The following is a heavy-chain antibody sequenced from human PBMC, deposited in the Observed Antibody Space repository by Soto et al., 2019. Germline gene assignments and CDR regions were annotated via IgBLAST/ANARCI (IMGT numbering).Heavy chain of an antibody. CDR1: GFTFSSYG. D-gene: IGHD6-13*01. Sequence: QVQLVESGGGVVQPGRSLRLSCAASGFTFSSYGMHWVRQAPGKGLEWVAVISYDGSNKYYADSVKGRFTISRDNSKNTLYLQMNSLRAEDTAVYYCAKDRHPGIAAAIDYWGQGTLVTVSS. J-gene: IGHJ4*02. CDR3: AKDRHPGIAAAIDY. CDR2: ISYDGSNK. V-gene: IGHV3-30*18.